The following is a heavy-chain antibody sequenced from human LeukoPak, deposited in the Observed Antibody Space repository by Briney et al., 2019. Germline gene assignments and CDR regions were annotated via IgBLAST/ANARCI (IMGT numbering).Heavy chain of an antibody. V-gene: IGHV4-34*01. D-gene: IGHD4-11*01. J-gene: IGHJ5*02. CDR1: GGSFSGYY. CDR2: INHSGST. Sequence: SETLSLTCAVYGGSFSGYYWSWIRQPPGKGLEWIGEINHSGSTNYNPSLKSRVTISVDTSKNQFSLKLSSVTAADTAVYYCARRTVTLRNWFDPWGQGTLVTVSS. CDR3: ARRTVTLRNWFDP.